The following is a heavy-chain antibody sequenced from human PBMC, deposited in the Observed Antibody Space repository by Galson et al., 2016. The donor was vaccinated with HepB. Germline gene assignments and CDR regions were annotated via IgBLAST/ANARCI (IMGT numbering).Heavy chain of an antibody. J-gene: IGHJ4*02. CDR1: GYSFPYFW. CDR2: VYPDDSDT. D-gene: IGHD4-11*01. V-gene: IGHV5-51*01. CDR3: VTAPYSQGPFEF. Sequence: QSGAEVKKPGESLNISCQGSGYSFPYFWIGWVRQMPGKGLEWMGIVYPDDSDTRYSPSFQGQITISADKSISTAYLQRTSLKASDTAVYYFVTAPYSQGPFEFWGRGTLVTVSS.